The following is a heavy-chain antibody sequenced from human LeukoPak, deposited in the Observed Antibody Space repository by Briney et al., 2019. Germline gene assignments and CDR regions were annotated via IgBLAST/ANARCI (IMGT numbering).Heavy chain of an antibody. V-gene: IGHV1-24*01. Sequence: ASVKVSCKVPGYTLTELSMRWVRQAPGNGRVWRGGFDPKDGETIYAQKFQGRVTMTEDTSTATAYMEMSSLRSEATAVYYCATSRGSYSRVADAFDIWGQGTMVTVSS. CDR1: GYTLTELS. D-gene: IGHD1-26*01. CDR3: ATSRGSYSRVADAFDI. CDR2: FDPKDGET. J-gene: IGHJ3*02.